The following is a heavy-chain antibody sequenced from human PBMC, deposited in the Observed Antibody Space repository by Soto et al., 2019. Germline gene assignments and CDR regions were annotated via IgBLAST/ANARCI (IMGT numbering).Heavy chain of an antibody. CDR1: GGSISSYY. V-gene: IGHV4-59*01. J-gene: IGHJ4*02. Sequence: PSETLSLTCTVSGGSISSYYWSWIRQPPGKGLEWIGYIYYSGSPNYNPSLKSRVTISVDTSKNQFSLKLSSVTAADTAVYYCARQYVDILTGYYTPYYFDYWGQETLVTVSS. D-gene: IGHD3-9*01. CDR2: IYYSGSP. CDR3: ARQYVDILTGYYTPYYFDY.